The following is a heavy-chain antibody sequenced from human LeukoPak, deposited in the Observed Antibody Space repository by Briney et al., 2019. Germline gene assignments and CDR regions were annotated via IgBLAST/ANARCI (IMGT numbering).Heavy chain of an antibody. V-gene: IGHV3-48*04. J-gene: IGHJ5*02. CDR2: ISSSGRTI. Sequence: GGSLRLSCAASGFTFSSYWMNWVRQAPGKGLEWVSYISSSGRTIYYADSVKGRFTISRDNAKNSLYLQMNSLRAEDTAVYYCARDIKHSGPYNWFDLWGQGTLVTVSS. CDR1: GFTFSSYW. D-gene: IGHD1-26*01. CDR3: ARDIKHSGPYNWFDL.